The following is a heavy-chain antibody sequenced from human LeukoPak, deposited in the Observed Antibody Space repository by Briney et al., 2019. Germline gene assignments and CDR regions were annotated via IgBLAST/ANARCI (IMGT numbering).Heavy chain of an antibody. J-gene: IGHJ4*02. CDR2: IYNSVNT. D-gene: IGHD3-10*01. V-gene: IGHV4-59*01. Sequence: PSETLSLTCTVSGGSISSYYWNWIRQPPGKGLEWIGYIYNSVNTDYNPSLKSRVTISVDTSKNQFSLKLTSVTAADTAVYYCARDRELGYWGQGTLVTVSS. CDR1: GGSISSYY. CDR3: ARDRELGY.